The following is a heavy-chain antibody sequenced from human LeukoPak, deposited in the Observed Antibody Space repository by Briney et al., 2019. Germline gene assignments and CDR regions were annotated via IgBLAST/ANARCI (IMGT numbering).Heavy chain of an antibody. D-gene: IGHD2-2*02. V-gene: IGHV3-7*01. CDR3: AREYDVRPAAIRGGYPFNI. J-gene: IGHJ3*02. CDR2: IKQDGSEK. CDR1: GFTFSTYG. Sequence: GGSLRLSCAASGFTFSTYGMNWVRQAPGKGLEWVANIKQDGSEKYFVDSVKGRFTISRDNAKNSLFLQLNSLRAEDTAVYYCAREYDVRPAAIRGGYPFNIWGQGTMVTVSS.